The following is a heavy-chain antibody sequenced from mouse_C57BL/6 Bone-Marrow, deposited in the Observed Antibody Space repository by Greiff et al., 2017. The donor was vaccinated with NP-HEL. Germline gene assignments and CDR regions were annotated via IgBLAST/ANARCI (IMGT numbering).Heavy chain of an antibody. CDR2: IHPNSGST. CDR3: ARWGDYYGSSYEFAY. Sequence: QVQLKQPGAELVKPGASVKLSCKASGYTFTSYWMHWVKQRPGQGLEWIGMIHPNSGSTNYNEKFKSKATLTVDKSSSTAYMQLSSLTSEDSAVYYCARWGDYYGSSYEFAYWGQGTLVTVSA. V-gene: IGHV1-64*01. J-gene: IGHJ3*01. CDR1: GYTFTSYW. D-gene: IGHD1-1*01.